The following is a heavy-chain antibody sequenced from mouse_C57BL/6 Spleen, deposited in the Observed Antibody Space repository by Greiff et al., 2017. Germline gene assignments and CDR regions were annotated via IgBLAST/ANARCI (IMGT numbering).Heavy chain of an antibody. D-gene: IGHD6-1*01. CDR1: GYTFTDYE. V-gene: IGHV1-15*01. CDR2: IDPETGGT. J-gene: IGHJ4*01. Sequence: QVHVKQSGAELVRPGASVTLSCKASGYTFTDYEMHWVKQTPVHGLEWIGAIDPETGGTAYNQKFKGKAILTADKSSSTAYMELRSLTSEDSAVYYCCRRRGMDYWGQGTSVTVSS. CDR3: CRRRGMDY.